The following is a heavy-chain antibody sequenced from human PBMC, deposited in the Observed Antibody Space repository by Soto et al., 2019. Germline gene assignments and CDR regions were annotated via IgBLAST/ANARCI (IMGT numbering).Heavy chain of an antibody. CDR2: VCYGGSA. CDR3: ATHIASYALSRFGF. V-gene: IGHV4-39*01. Sequence: QLHLQESGPGLVKPSETLSLTCTVSGGSISSSAYCWPWIRQPPGRGLEWIGSVCYGGSASYNPSLKSRVTIAADTSKNQFSLELSSVTAADTAVYYCATHIASYALSRFGFWGQGTLVTVAS. J-gene: IGHJ4*02. CDR1: GGSISSSAYC. D-gene: IGHD2-2*01.